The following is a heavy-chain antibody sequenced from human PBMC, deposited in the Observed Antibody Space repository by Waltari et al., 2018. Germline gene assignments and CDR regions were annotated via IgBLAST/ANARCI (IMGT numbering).Heavy chain of an antibody. CDR3: ARVANSGYDDRGHFDF. D-gene: IGHD5-12*01. CDR2: IFHTGST. V-gene: IGHV4-59*01. J-gene: IGHJ4*02. Sequence: QVQLLESGPGLVKPSETLSLTCTVSGGAIDTYYWSWIRQPPGKGLGWIADIFHTGSTNYNPPLKSRVTMSVDTSKNQFSLKLSSVTAADTAVYFCARVANSGYDDRGHFDFWGQGTLVTVSS. CDR1: GGAIDTYY.